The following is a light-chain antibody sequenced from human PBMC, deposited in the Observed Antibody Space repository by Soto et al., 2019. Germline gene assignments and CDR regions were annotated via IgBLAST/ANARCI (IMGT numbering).Light chain of an antibody. V-gene: IGKV3-20*01. Sequence: EIVLTQSPGTLSLSPGERATLSCRASQSVSSSYLAWYQQKPGQAPRLHIYGAANRATGIPDRFSGSGSGTDFTLTISRLETEDFAVYYCQQYGRSPWTFGQGTKVDIK. J-gene: IGKJ1*01. CDR2: GAA. CDR1: QSVSSSY. CDR3: QQYGRSPWT.